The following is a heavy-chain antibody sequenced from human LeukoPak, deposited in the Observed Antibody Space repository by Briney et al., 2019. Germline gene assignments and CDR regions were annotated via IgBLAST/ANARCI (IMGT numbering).Heavy chain of an antibody. Sequence: SVKVSCKASGGSFNTYAISWVRQAPGQGLEWMGRIVPIVGISKYAQKFQGRVTINADKSTNTVYMELSSLRSEDTALYYCAREGSDGTTQTYSYALDVWGQGATVTVSS. CDR1: GGSFNTYA. J-gene: IGHJ6*01. CDR2: IVPIVGIS. CDR3: AREGSDGTTQTYSYALDV. V-gene: IGHV1-69*04. D-gene: IGHD1-7*01.